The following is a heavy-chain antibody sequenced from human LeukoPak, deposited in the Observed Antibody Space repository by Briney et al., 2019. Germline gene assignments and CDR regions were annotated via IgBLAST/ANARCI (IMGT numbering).Heavy chain of an antibody. V-gene: IGHV4-38-2*01. D-gene: IGHD5-24*01. CDR3: ARSAGYNYRLNY. CDR1: GYSISSGYY. J-gene: IGHJ4*02. Sequence: SETLSLTCAVSGYSISSGYYWGWIRQPPGKGLEWIGSIYHSGSTYYNPSLKSRVTISVDTSKNQFSLKLSSVTAADTAVYYCARSAGYNYRLNYWGQGTLVTVSS. CDR2: IYHSGST.